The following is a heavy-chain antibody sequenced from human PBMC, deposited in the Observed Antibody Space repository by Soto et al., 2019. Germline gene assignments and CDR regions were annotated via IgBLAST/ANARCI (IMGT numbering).Heavy chain of an antibody. V-gene: IGHV3-30-3*01. CDR3: ARDRIAAAGIGIFDY. CDR2: ISYDGSNK. J-gene: IGHJ4*02. CDR1: GFTFSSYS. D-gene: IGHD6-13*01. Sequence: SLRLSCAASGFTFSSYSIHWVRQAPGKGLEWVAVISYDGSNKYYADSVKGRFTISRDNSKNTLYLQMSSLRAEDTAVYYCARDRIAAAGIGIFDYWGQGTLVTVSS.